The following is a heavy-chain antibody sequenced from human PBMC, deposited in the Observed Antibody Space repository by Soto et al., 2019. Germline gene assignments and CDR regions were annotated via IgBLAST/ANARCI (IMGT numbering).Heavy chain of an antibody. V-gene: IGHV1-69*13. CDR1: GGTFSSYA. CDR2: IIPIFGTA. Sequence: GASVKVSCKASGGTFSSYAIRWVRQAPGQGLEWMGGIIPIFGTANYAQKFQGRVTITADESTSTAYMELSSLRSEDTAVYYCARAYYDSSDCNWFDPWGQGTLVTVSS. CDR3: ARAYYDSSDCNWFDP. D-gene: IGHD3-22*01. J-gene: IGHJ5*02.